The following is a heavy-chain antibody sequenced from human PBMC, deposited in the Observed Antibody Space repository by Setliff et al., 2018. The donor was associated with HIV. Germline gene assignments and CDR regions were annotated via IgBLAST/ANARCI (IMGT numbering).Heavy chain of an antibody. CDR2: MHVSRET. D-gene: IGHD6-19*01. J-gene: IGHJ4*02. V-gene: IGHV4-4*08. Sequence: SETLSLTCTVSGGSISDTYYTWIRQTPGKGLEWIGIMHVSRETNCNPSLESRVTISMDTSKNQFSLKLSSVTAADTAVYYCASPASGGSSGQYHYWGQGTLVTVSS. CDR3: ASPASGGSSGQYHY. CDR1: GGSISDTY.